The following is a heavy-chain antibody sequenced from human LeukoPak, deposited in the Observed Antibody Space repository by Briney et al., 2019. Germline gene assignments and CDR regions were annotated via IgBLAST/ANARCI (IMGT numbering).Heavy chain of an antibody. CDR3: ARDLTGGSYWCAFDI. D-gene: IGHD1-26*01. CDR2: INPNSGGT. CDR1: GYTFTGYY. J-gene: IGHJ3*02. Sequence: ASVKVSCKVSGYTFTGYYMHWVRQAPGQGLEWMGWINPNSGGTNYAQKFQGRVTMTRDTSISTAYMELSRLRSEDTAVYYCARDLTGGSYWCAFDIWGQGTMVTVSS. V-gene: IGHV1-2*02.